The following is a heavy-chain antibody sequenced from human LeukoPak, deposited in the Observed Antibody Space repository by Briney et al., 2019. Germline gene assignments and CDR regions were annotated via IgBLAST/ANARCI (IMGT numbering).Heavy chain of an antibody. J-gene: IGHJ4*02. CDR3: ARDFFVYYDSSGYYDY. D-gene: IGHD3-22*01. Sequence: PGGSLRLSCAASGFTFSSYAMHWVRQAPGKGLEWVAVISYDGSNKYYADSVKGRFTISRDNSKNTLYLQMNSLRAEDTAVCYCARDFFVYYDSSGYYDYWGQGTLVTVSS. CDR2: ISYDGSNK. V-gene: IGHV3-30-3*01. CDR1: GFTFSSYA.